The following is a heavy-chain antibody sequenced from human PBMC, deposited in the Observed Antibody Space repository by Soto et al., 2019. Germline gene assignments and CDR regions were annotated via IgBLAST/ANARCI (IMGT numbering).Heavy chain of an antibody. Sequence: QVQLVESGGGVVQPGRSLRLSCAASGFTFSSYGMHWVRQAPGKGLEWVAVISYDGSNKYYADSVKGRFTISRDNSKNTLYLQMNSLRAEDTAVYYCAKDAFSNSWYSGYFDYWGQGTLVTVSS. CDR3: AKDAFSNSWYSGYFDY. J-gene: IGHJ4*02. CDR2: ISYDGSNK. V-gene: IGHV3-30*18. CDR1: GFTFSSYG. D-gene: IGHD6-13*01.